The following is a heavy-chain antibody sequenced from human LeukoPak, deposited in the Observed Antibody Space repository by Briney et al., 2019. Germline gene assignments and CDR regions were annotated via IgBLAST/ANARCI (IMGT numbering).Heavy chain of an antibody. CDR3: ASRHCSGGDCYFAGADPFDH. CDR1: GFTVSSTY. J-gene: IGHJ4*02. Sequence: GGSLRLSCAASGFTVSSTYMSWVRQAPGKGLEWVAVIYKDGKIYYIDSVKGRFTISRDTSKNTLYLQMNSLRVEDTAVYYCASRHCSGGDCYFAGADPFDHWGQGTLVTVSS. CDR2: IYKDGKI. D-gene: IGHD2-21*01. V-gene: IGHV3-53*01.